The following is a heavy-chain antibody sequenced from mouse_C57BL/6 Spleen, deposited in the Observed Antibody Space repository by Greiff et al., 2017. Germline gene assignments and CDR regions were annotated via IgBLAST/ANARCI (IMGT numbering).Heavy chain of an antibody. J-gene: IGHJ1*03. CDR2: INPGSGGT. V-gene: IGHV1-54*01. Sequence: QVQLQQSGAELVRPGTSVKVSCKASGYAFTNYLIEWVKQRPGQGLEWIGVINPGSGGTNYNEKFKGKATLTADKSSSTAYMQLSSLTSEDSAVYFCARVGGLLHCYFDVWGTGTTVTVSS. CDR3: ARVGGLLHCYFDV. CDR1: GYAFTNYL. D-gene: IGHD2-3*01.